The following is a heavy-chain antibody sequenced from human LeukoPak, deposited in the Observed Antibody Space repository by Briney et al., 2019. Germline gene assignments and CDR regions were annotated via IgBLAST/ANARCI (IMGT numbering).Heavy chain of an antibody. V-gene: IGHV4-39*01. J-gene: IGHJ5*02. CDR2: IYFSGTT. CDR1: GGSISSGYS. CDR3: ARHAEAMVWAWRERVPPYPNWFDP. Sequence: MTSETLSLTCTVSGGSISSGYSWGWIRQPPGKGLAWIGSIYFSGTTYYNPSLKSRVTISVDTSKNQFSLKLSSVTAADTAVYYCARHAEAMVWAWRERVPPYPNWFDPWGQGTLVTVSS. D-gene: IGHD5-18*01.